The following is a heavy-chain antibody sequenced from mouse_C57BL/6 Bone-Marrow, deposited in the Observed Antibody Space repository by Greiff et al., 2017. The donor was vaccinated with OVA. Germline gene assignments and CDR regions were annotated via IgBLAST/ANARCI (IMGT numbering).Heavy chain of an antibody. V-gene: IGHV1-69*01. CDR1: GYTFTSYW. CDR3: ARSSISQGY. CDR2: IDPSDSYT. Sequence: QVQLQQPGAELVMPGASVKLSCKASGYTFTSYWMHWVKQRPGQGLEWIGEIDPSDSYTNYNQKFKGKSTLTVDKSSSTAYMQLSSLTSEDSAVYYCARSSISQGYWGTGTTVTVSS. J-gene: IGHJ1*03.